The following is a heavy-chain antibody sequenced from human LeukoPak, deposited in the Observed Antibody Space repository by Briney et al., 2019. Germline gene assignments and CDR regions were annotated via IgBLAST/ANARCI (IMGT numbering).Heavy chain of an antibody. CDR2: ITGSSASI. J-gene: IGHJ4*02. V-gene: IGHV3-21*01. CDR1: GFTFSSYS. CDR3: AREYSSSQNLDY. D-gene: IGHD6-13*01. Sequence: PGGSLRLSCAASGFTFSSYSLNWVRQAPGKGLEWVSSITGSSASIFYADSVKGRFTISRDNAKNSLYLQMNSLRAEDAAVYYCAREYSSSQNLDYWSQGTLVTVSS.